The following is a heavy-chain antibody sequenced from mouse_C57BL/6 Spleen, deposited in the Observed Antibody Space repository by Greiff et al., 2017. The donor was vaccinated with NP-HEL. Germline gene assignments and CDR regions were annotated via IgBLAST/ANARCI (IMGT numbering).Heavy chain of an antibody. J-gene: IGHJ2*01. CDR3: ATPAYYSNYGY. V-gene: IGHV1-50*01. Sequence: QVQLQQPGAELVKPGASVKLSCKASGYTFTSYWMQWVKQRPGQGLEWIGEIDPSDSYTNYNQKFKGKATLTVDTSSSTAYMQLSSLTSEDSAVYYCATPAYYSNYGYWGQGTTLTVSS. D-gene: IGHD2-5*01. CDR1: GYTFTSYW. CDR2: IDPSDSYT.